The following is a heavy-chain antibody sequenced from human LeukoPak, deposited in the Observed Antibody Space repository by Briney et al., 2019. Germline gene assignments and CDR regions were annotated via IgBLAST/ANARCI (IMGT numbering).Heavy chain of an antibody. Sequence: GSLRLSCAASGFTFTSYAMSWVRQAPGKGLEWVSAISDSGGSTYYAHSVKGRFTISRDNSKSTLFLQMNSLSAEDTAVYYCAKDPRVGSRVATPCHWGQGTLVTVSS. CDR3: AKDPRVGSRVATPCH. V-gene: IGHV3-23*01. CDR2: ISDSGGST. J-gene: IGHJ4*02. CDR1: GFTFTSYA. D-gene: IGHD5-24*01.